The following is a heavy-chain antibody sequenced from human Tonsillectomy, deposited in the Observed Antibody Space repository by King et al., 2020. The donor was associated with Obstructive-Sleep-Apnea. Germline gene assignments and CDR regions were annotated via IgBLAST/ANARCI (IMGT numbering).Heavy chain of an antibody. CDR3: ARWRRTAYNWFDP. CDR2: IYYSGST. CDR1: GGSISSGGYY. Sequence: VQLQESGPGLVKPSQTLSLTCTVSGGSISSGGYYWSWIRQHPGKGLEWIGYIYYSGSTYFNPSLKSLVTISVDTSKNQFSLKLSSVTAADTAVYYCARWRRTAYNWFDPWGQGTLVTVSS. D-gene: IGHD3-3*01. V-gene: IGHV4-31*01. J-gene: IGHJ5*02.